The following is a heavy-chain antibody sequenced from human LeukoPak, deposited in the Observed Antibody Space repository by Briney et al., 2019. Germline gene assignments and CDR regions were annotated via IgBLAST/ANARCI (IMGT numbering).Heavy chain of an antibody. Sequence: GGSLRLSCAASGFTSGFTFSTYWMHWVRQAPGKGLVWVSRINTDGSTTTYADSVKGRFTISRDNAKNTLYLQMNSLRAEDTAVYYCAREGTDYGAIYFDYWGQGTLVTVSS. V-gene: IGHV3-74*01. CDR2: INTDGSTT. J-gene: IGHJ4*02. D-gene: IGHD4-17*01. CDR1: GFTSGFTFSTYW. CDR3: AREGTDYGAIYFDY.